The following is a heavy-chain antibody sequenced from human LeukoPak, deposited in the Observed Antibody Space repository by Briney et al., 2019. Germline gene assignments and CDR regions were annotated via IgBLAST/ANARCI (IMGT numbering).Heavy chain of an antibody. V-gene: IGHV1-69*04. D-gene: IGHD6-19*01. CDR1: GGTFSSYA. Sequence: SSVKVSCKASGGTFSSYAISWVRQAPGQGLEWMGRIIPILGIANYAQKFQGRLTITADKSTSTAYMELSSLRSEDTAVYYCASVPKGYSSGWYFDYWGQGTLVTVSS. CDR2: IIPILGIA. CDR3: ASVPKGYSSGWYFDY. J-gene: IGHJ4*02.